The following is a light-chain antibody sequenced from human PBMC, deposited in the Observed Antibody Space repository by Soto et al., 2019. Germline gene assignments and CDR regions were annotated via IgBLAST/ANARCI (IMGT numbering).Light chain of an antibody. CDR1: SSNIGAGYD. J-gene: IGLJ3*02. CDR2: GNN. CDR3: QSYDSSLSGWV. V-gene: IGLV1-40*01. Sequence: QPVLTQPPSVSGAPGQRVTISCTGSSSNIGAGYDVHWYQQLPGTAPKLLIYGNNNRPSGVPDRFSCSKSGTSASLAITGLQAEDEADYYCQSYDSSLSGWVFGGGTKLTVL.